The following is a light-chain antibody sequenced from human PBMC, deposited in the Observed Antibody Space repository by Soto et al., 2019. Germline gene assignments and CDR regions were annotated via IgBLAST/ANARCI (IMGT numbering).Light chain of an antibody. CDR1: QSISNY. J-gene: IGKJ1*01. CDR2: AAS. CDR3: QQSSTTPWT. V-gene: IGKV1-39*01. Sequence: DIQMTQSPSSLSASVGDRVTITCRASQSISNYLNWYQQKPGKAPQLLIYAASTLQSGVPSRFSGSGSGADFTLTISSLQPEDFATYYCQQSSTTPWTFGQGTKVEIK.